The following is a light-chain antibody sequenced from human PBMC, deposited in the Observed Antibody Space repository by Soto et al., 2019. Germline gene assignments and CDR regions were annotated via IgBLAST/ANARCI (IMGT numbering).Light chain of an antibody. J-gene: IGKJ1*01. V-gene: IGKV1-39*01. CDR3: QQSFTIPWT. Sequence: DIQMTQSPSSLSASVGDRVTITCRASQYIGTYLNWYQLKPGKAPKLLMSSASRLQSGVPSTFIGRGSGTDFTLTISRLQPGDFATYYCQQSFTIPWTFGQGTRVEIK. CDR2: SAS. CDR1: QYIGTY.